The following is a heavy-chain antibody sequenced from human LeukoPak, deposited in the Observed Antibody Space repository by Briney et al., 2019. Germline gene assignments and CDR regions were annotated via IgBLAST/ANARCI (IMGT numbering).Heavy chain of an antibody. V-gene: IGHV3-23*01. CDR3: ACGSSGTHHEGY. D-gene: IGHD2-21*01. CDR1: GFTFSNHA. J-gene: IGHJ4*02. CDR2: ISESGDIT. Sequence: GGSLRPSCAASGFTFSNHAMSWVRQAPGKGLEWVTTISESGDITYYADSVKGRFTISRDNFKNTLYLQMDSLTAEDTAVFYCACGSSGTHHEGYWGQGTLVTVSS.